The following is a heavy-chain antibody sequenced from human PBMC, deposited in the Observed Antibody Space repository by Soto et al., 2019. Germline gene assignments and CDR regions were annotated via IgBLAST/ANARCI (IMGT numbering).Heavy chain of an antibody. D-gene: IGHD2-2*01. CDR3: ARGEYQLLRNYYYYYGMDV. CDR1: GGTFSSYA. CDR2: IIPIFGTA. Sequence: ASVKVSCKASGGTFSSYAISWVRQAPGQGLEWMGGIIPIFGTANYAQKFQGRVTITADESTSTAYMELSSLRSEDTAVYYCARGEYQLLRNYYYYYGMDVWGQRTTVTVSS. V-gene: IGHV1-69*13. J-gene: IGHJ6*02.